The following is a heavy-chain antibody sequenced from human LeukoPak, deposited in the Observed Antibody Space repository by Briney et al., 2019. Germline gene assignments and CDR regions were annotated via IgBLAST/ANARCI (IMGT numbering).Heavy chain of an antibody. J-gene: IGHJ5*02. CDR1: GGSISSSSSY. CDR3: ARAGIVVVPAAFDP. Sequence: SETLSLTCTVSGGSISSSSSYWSWIRQPAGKGLEWIGRIYTSGSTNYNPSLKSRVTISVDTSKNQFSLKLSSVTAADTAVYYCARAGIVVVPAAFDPWGQGTLVTVSS. CDR2: IYTSGST. V-gene: IGHV4-61*02. D-gene: IGHD2-2*01.